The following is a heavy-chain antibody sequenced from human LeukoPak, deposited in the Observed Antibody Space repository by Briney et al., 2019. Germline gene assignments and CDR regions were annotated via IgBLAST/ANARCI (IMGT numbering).Heavy chain of an antibody. CDR2: IWYDGSNK. V-gene: IGHV3-33*01. CDR1: GFTFSSYG. Sequence: GGSLRLSCAASGFTFSSYGMHWVRQAPGKGLEWVAVIWYDGSNKYYADSVKGRFTISRDNSKNTLYLQMNSLRAEDTAVYYCARSLPDTAMVPNFDYWGQGTLVTVSS. J-gene: IGHJ4*02. CDR3: ARSLPDTAMVPNFDY. D-gene: IGHD5-18*01.